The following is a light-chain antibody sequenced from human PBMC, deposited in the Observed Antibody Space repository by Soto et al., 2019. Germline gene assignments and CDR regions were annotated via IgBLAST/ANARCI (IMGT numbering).Light chain of an antibody. J-gene: IGKJ1*01. CDR1: QGIGND. Sequence: DIQMTQSPSSLSASVGDRVTITCRASQGIGNDLGWYQRKPGKAPKRLIYAASSLQSGVPSRFSGSGSGTEFTLTISSLQPEDFAAYYCLQHNSYPLTFGQGTKVDIK. V-gene: IGKV1-17*01. CDR2: AAS. CDR3: LQHNSYPLT.